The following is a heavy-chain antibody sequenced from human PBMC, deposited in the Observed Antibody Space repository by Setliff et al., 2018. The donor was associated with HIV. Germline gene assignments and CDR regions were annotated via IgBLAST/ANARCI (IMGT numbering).Heavy chain of an antibody. CDR1: GFTFSAHG. D-gene: IGHD3-22*01. J-gene: IGHJ6*03. CDR3: AKQGSCYDYYYMDV. V-gene: IGHV3-30*02. Sequence: HPGGSLRLSCAASGFTFSAHGMHWVRQAPGKGLEWVAFIRYDGSNKYYADSVKGRFTISRDNSKNTLNLQMNSLRAEDTAVYYCAKQGSCYDYYYMDVWGKGTTVTVSS. CDR2: IRYDGSNK.